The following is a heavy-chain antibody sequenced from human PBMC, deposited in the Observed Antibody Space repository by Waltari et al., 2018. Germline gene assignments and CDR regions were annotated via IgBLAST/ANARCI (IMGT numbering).Heavy chain of an antibody. CDR1: GGSFSGYY. Sequence: QVQLQQWGAGLLKPSETLSLTCAVYGGSFSGYYWSWIRQPPGKGLEWIGEINPSGSTNSTPSPTGRVTKSVATTKNQFSLKLCLGPPADPAGYYGAGGGGSSSSYYYYMDVWGKGTTVTVSS. J-gene: IGHJ6*03. CDR2: INPSGST. D-gene: IGHD6-6*01. CDR3: AGGGGSSSSYYYYMDV. V-gene: IGHV4-34*01.